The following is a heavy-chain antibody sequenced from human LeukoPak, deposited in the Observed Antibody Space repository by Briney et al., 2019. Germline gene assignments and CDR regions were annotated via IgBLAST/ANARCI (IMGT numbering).Heavy chain of an antibody. CDR1: GFTFSSRW. Sequence: GGSLRLSCAASGFTFSSRWMHWVRQAPGKGLEWVSSISSSSGYKYYADSVKGRFTISRDNAKNSLYLQMDSLRAEDAAVYYCARTSGESTAALRAPFDYWGQGTLATVSS. CDR3: ARTSGESTAALRAPFDY. D-gene: IGHD6-6*01. V-gene: IGHV3-21*01. CDR2: ISSSSGYK. J-gene: IGHJ4*02.